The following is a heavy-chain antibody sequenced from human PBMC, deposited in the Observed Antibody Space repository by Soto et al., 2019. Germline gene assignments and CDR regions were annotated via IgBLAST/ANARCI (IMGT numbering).Heavy chain of an antibody. Sequence: QVQLQESGPGLVKPSQTLSLTCTVSGGSISSGGYYWSWIRQHPGKGLEWIGYIYYSGSPYYNPFLNSRVTISVDTSKNQFSRKLSSVTAADTAVYYCARSGYSYGPNPLLYWGQGTLVTVSS. D-gene: IGHD5-18*01. V-gene: IGHV4-31*03. CDR2: IYYSGSP. CDR1: GGSISSGGYY. CDR3: ARSGYSYGPNPLLY. J-gene: IGHJ4*02.